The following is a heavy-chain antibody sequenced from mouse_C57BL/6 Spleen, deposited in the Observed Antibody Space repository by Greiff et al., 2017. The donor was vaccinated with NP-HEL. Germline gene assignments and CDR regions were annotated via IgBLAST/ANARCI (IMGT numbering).Heavy chain of an antibody. J-gene: IGHJ3*01. V-gene: IGHV1-82*01. CDR2: IYPGDGDT. CDR1: GYAFSSSW. Sequence: VQLQQSGPELVKPGASVKISCKASGYAFSSSWMNWVKQRPGKGLEWIGRIYPGDGDTNYNGKFKGKATLTADKSSSTAYMQLSSLTSEDSAVYFCARSGYGYDEGAWFAYWGQGTLVTVSA. CDR3: ARSGYGYDEGAWFAY. D-gene: IGHD2-2*01.